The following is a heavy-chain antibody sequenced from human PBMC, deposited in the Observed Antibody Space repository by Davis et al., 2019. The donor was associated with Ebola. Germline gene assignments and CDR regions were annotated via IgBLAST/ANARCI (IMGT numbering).Heavy chain of an antibody. CDR1: GYTFTTYD. Sequence: AASVEVSCKASGYTFTTYDIHWVRQATGQGLEWMGRMNPNSENTGYAQKFQGRVTMTRSTSISTAYMELSSLRSEDTAVYYCARGGYFDWLTRWHYYGMDVRGQGTTVTVSS. J-gene: IGHJ6*02. CDR2: MNPNSENT. V-gene: IGHV1-8*01. D-gene: IGHD3-9*01. CDR3: ARGGYFDWLTRWHYYGMDV.